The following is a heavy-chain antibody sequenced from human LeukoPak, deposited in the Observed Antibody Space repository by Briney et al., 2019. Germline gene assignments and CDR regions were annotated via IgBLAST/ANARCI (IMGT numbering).Heavy chain of an antibody. V-gene: IGHV3-66*01. CDR1: GFTVSNNY. D-gene: IGHD5-18*01. J-gene: IGHJ3*02. Sequence: PGGSLRLSCAASGFTVSNNYMSWVRQSPGKGLEWVSIIYSGGSTYYADSAKDRFTISRDTSKNTLYLQMHSLRAEDMAVYYCARTWVDTTMALDAFDIWGQGTMVTVSS. CDR3: ARTWVDTTMALDAFDI. CDR2: IYSGGST.